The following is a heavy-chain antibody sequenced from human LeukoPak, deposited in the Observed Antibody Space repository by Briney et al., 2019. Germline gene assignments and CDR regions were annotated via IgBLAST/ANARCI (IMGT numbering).Heavy chain of an antibody. D-gene: IGHD4-17*01. CDR3: ARGVHGDYRWYFDL. J-gene: IGHJ2*01. Sequence: PSQTLYLTCTVSGDSISSGDYYWSWIRQPAGKGLEWIGYIYYSGSTNYNPSLKSRVTISVDTSKNKFSLKLSAVTAADTAVYYCARGVHGDYRWYFDLWGRGTLVTVSS. CDR2: IYYSGST. CDR1: GDSISSGDYY. V-gene: IGHV4-61*10.